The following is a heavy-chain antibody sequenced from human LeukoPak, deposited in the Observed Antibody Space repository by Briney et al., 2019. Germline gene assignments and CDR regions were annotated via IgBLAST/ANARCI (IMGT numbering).Heavy chain of an antibody. J-gene: IGHJ3*02. CDR2: INSDGSST. CDR3: ARVRFLDDAFDI. D-gene: IGHD3-3*01. Sequence: GGSLRLSRAASGFTFSSYWMHWVRQAPGKGLVWVSRINSDGSSTSYADSVKGRFTISRDNAKNTLYLQMNSLRAEDTAVYYCARVRFLDDAFDIWGQGTMVTVSS. V-gene: IGHV3-74*01. CDR1: GFTFSSYW.